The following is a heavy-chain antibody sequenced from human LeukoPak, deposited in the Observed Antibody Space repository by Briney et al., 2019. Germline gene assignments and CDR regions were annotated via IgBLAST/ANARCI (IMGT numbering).Heavy chain of an antibody. D-gene: IGHD4-17*01. CDR2: IYYSGST. CDR3: ARAVYGDYNDY. Sequence: SETLSLTCTVSGGSISSYYWSWIRQPPGKGLEWIGYIYYSGSTNYNPSLKSRVTISVDTSKNQFSLKLSSVTAADTAVYYCARAVYGDYNDYWGQGTPVTVSS. CDR1: GGSISSYY. V-gene: IGHV4-59*08. J-gene: IGHJ4*02.